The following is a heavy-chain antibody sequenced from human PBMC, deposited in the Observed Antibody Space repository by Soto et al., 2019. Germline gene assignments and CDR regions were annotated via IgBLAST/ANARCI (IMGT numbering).Heavy chain of an antibody. CDR2: IYSGGDT. CDR3: TRAGSDPGNFYISNYYAMDV. D-gene: IGHD3-10*01. V-gene: IGHV3-53*01. CDR1: GFSVSSDY. Sequence: ESGGTSIQAGGSLRLSCAASGFSVSSDYMSWVRQAPGKGLEWVSLIYSGGDTYYADSVKGRFTISRDISSNTIYLHMTSLRADDTAIYYCTRAGSDPGNFYISNYYAMDVWGRGTTVTVSS. J-gene: IGHJ6*02.